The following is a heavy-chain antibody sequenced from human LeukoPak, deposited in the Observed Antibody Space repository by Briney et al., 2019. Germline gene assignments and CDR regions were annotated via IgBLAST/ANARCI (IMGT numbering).Heavy chain of an antibody. Sequence: SETLSLTCTVSGASLSDSDFFWAWVRQPPGKGLEWIANIYYSGTTYYNPSLKSRVTISVDTSKNQFSLKVSSVTAADTAVYYGARDREVRGVIRWFDPWGQGTLVTVSS. CDR1: GASLSDSDFF. J-gene: IGHJ5*02. CDR2: IYYSGTT. V-gene: IGHV4-39*07. D-gene: IGHD3-10*01. CDR3: ARDREVRGVIRWFDP.